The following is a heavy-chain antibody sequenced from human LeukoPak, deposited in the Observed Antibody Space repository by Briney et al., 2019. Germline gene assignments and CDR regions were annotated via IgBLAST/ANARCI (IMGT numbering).Heavy chain of an antibody. CDR2: IIPIFGTA. CDR1: RGIFSSYA. D-gene: IGHD2-8*01. V-gene: IGHV1-69*13. CDR3: ATGACTNGVCFYYFDY. J-gene: IGHJ4*02. Sequence: ASVKVSCKATRGIFSSYAISWVRQAPGQGLEWMGGIIPIFGTANYAQKFQGRVTITADESTSTAYMELSSLRSEDTAVYYCATGACTNGVCFYYFDYWGQGTLVTVYS.